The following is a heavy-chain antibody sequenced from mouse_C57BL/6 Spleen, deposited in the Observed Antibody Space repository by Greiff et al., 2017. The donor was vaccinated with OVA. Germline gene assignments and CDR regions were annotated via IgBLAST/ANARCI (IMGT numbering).Heavy chain of an antibody. CDR3: ANIFSLDY. CDR2: ISSGSSTI. CDR1: GFTFSDYG. V-gene: IGHV5-17*01. J-gene: IGHJ4*01. Sequence: DVHLVESGGGLVKPGGSLKLSCAASGFTFSDYGMHWVRQAPEKGLEWVAYISSGSSTIYYADTVKGRFPISRDNAKNTLFLQMTKLRAEDTAMYDCANIFSLDYWGQGTSVTVSS.